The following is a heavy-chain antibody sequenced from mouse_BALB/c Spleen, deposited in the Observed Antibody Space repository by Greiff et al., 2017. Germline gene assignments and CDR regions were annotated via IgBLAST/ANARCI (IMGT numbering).Heavy chain of an antibody. Sequence: DVQLQESGPGLVKPSQSLSLTCTVTGYSITSDYAWNWIRQFPGNKLEWMGYISYSGSTSYNPSLKSRISITRDTSKNQFFLQLNSVTTEDTATYYCARRGLWSWFAYWGQGTLVTVSA. J-gene: IGHJ3*01. D-gene: IGHD1-1*02. CDR3: ARRGLWSWFAY. CDR1: GYSITSDYA. V-gene: IGHV3-2*02. CDR2: ISYSGST.